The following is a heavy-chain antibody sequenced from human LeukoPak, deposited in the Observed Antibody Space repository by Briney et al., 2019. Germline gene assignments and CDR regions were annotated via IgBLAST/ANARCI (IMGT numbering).Heavy chain of an antibody. CDR3: VKDSSSGSYFDY. CDR1: GFTFSRYA. D-gene: IGHD3-10*01. CDR2: ISSNGGST. J-gene: IGHJ4*02. Sequence: GRSLRLSCSASGFTFSRYAMHWVRQAPGKGLEYVSAISSNGGSTYYADSVKGRFTISRDNSRNTLHLQMSSLRVEDTAVYYCVKDSSSGSYFDYWGQGTLVTVSS. V-gene: IGHV3-64D*06.